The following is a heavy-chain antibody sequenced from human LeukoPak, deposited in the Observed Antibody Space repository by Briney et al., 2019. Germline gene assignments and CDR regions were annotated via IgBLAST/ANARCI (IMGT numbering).Heavy chain of an antibody. CDR3: ARAFWGSYFDY. CDR1: GGSISSYY. CDR2: IHYSGST. Sequence: PSETLSLTCTVSGGSISSYYWSWVRQPPGKGLEWIGYIHYSGSTNYNPSLKSRVTISEDTSKNQFSLKLRSVTAADTAVYYCARAFWGSYFDYWGQGTLVTVSS. V-gene: IGHV4-59*01. D-gene: IGHD2/OR15-2a*01. J-gene: IGHJ4*02.